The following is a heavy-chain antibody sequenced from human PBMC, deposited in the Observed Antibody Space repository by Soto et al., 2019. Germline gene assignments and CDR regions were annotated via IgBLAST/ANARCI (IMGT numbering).Heavy chain of an antibody. D-gene: IGHD4-17*01. Sequence: QVQLVESGGGVVQPGRSLRLSCAASGFTFSSYGMRWVRQAPGKGLEWVAVIWYDGSNKYYADSVKGRFTISRDNSKNTLYLQMNSLRAEDTAVYYCARVATVTAPDYWGQGTLVTVSS. V-gene: IGHV3-33*01. CDR1: GFTFSSYG. J-gene: IGHJ4*02. CDR2: IWYDGSNK. CDR3: ARVATVTAPDY.